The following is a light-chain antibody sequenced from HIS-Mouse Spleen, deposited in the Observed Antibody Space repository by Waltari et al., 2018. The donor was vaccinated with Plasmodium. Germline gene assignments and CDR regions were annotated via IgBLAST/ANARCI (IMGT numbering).Light chain of an antibody. CDR3: QQYGSSGT. Sequence: EIVLTQSPSTMSLSPGERATLACRASHSVRSSYLAWYQQKPGQAPRLLSYGASSMATGIPDRFSGSGSGTDFTFTISRLEPEDFAVYYCQQYGSSGTFGQGTKVEIK. CDR1: HSVRSSY. CDR2: GAS. V-gene: IGKV3-20*01. J-gene: IGKJ1*01.